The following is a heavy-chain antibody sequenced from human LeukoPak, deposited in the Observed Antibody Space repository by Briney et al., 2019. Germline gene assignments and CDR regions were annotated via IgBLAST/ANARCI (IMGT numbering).Heavy chain of an antibody. Sequence: PGGSLRLSCVVSGFTVSTNYMTWVRQAPGKGLEWVSVIYSGGTTYYADSVKGRFTISRDNAENSLYLQMNSLRVEDTAVYFCARDVTATGALDIWGQGTLLTVSS. CDR3: ARDVTATGALDI. V-gene: IGHV3-53*01. J-gene: IGHJ3*02. D-gene: IGHD5-18*01. CDR1: GFTVSTNY. CDR2: IYSGGTT.